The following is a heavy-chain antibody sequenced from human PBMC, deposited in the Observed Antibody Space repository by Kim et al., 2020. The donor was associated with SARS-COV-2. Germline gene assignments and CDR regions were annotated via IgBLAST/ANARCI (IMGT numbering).Heavy chain of an antibody. CDR1: GGTFSSYA. D-gene: IGHD3-9*01. V-gene: IGHV1-69*13. Sequence: SVKVSCKASGGTFSSYAISWVRQAPGQGLEWMGGIIPIFGTANYAQKFQGRVTITADESTSTAYMELSSLRSEDTAVYYCARVVSRYDILTGHRWYYFDYWGQGTLVTVSS. CDR3: ARVVSRYDILTGHRWYYFDY. CDR2: IIPIFGTA. J-gene: IGHJ4*02.